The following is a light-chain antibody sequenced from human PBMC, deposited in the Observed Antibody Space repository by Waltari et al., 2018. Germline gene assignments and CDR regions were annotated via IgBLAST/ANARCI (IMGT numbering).Light chain of an antibody. CDR3: HQYNEWPRT. J-gene: IGKJ1*01. CDR1: QSVGSN. CDR2: GAS. Sequence: EIVMTQSPATLSVSPGERATLSCRASQSVGSNFAWYQQKPGQAPSLLIYGASTRATGVPARISGTGYGTEFTLTISSLQSEDFAVYYCHQYNEWPRTFGQGTKVEIK. V-gene: IGKV3-15*01.